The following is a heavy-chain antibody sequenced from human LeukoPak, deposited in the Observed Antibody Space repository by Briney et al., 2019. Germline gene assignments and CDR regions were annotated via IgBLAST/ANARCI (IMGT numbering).Heavy chain of an antibody. Sequence: GRSLRLSCAASGFTFSSYAMHWVRQAPGKGLEWVAVISYDGSNKYYADSVKGRFTISRDNSKNTLYLQMNSLRAEDTAVYYCARAQEGYYHSSRYPDYWGQGTLVTVSS. CDR2: ISYDGSNK. D-gene: IGHD3-22*01. CDR1: GFTFSSYA. CDR3: ARAQEGYYHSSRYPDY. J-gene: IGHJ4*02. V-gene: IGHV3-30*04.